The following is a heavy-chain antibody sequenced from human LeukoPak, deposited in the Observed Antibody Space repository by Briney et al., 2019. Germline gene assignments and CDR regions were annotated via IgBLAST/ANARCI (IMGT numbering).Heavy chain of an antibody. V-gene: IGHV3-7*01. D-gene: IGHD1-26*01. J-gene: IGHJ4*02. CDR1: GFSFSNYW. CDR2: IKKDGSEN. Sequence: PGGSLRLSCAASGFSFSNYWMSWVRQAPGKGLEWVANIKKDGSENYYVDSVKGRFTISRDNAKNSRYLQMNTLRAEDTAVYYCAKSIQGGTYYSFDYWGQGTLVTVSS. CDR3: AKSIQGGTYYSFDY.